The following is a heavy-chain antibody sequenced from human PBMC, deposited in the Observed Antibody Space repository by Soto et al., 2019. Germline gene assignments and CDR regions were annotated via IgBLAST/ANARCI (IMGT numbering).Heavy chain of an antibody. J-gene: IGHJ4*02. CDR1: GFTFNTYA. Sequence: TGGSLRLSCAASGFTFNTYAMSWVRQVPGKGLEWVSAMSGSGDGTYYADSVRGRFTISRDNSKNTLYLQMNSLRPKDTAVYYCAKPYSWHYYFFDYWGQGTPVTVSS. CDR2: MSGSGDGT. CDR3: AKPYSWHYYFFDY. D-gene: IGHD1-26*01. V-gene: IGHV3-23*01.